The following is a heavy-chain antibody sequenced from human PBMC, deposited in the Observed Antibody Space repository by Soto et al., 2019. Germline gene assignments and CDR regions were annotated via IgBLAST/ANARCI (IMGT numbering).Heavy chain of an antibody. Sequence: SETLSLTCAVSGDSISSGGYSWNWIRQAPGKGLEWIGYIYQSGSTSYNPSLKSRVTISVDRSKNQFSLKLNSVTAADTAVYYCARDRSVWHGMFDYWGQGTLVTVSS. CDR2: IYQSGST. CDR3: ARDRSVWHGMFDY. CDR1: GDSISSGGYS. J-gene: IGHJ4*02. V-gene: IGHV4-30-2*01. D-gene: IGHD1-26*01.